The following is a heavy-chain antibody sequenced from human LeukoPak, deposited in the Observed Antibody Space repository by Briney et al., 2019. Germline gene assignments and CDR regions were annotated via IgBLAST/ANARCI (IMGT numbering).Heavy chain of an antibody. V-gene: IGHV4-61*08. Sequence: PSETLSLTCTVSGGSISSGDYYWSWIRQPPGKGLEWIGYIYYSGSTNYNPSLKSRVTISVDTSKNQFSLKLSSVTAADTAVYYCARVYSGYDYRFDYWGQGTLVTVSS. CDR1: GGSISSGDYY. D-gene: IGHD5-12*01. CDR3: ARVYSGYDYRFDY. J-gene: IGHJ4*02. CDR2: IYYSGST.